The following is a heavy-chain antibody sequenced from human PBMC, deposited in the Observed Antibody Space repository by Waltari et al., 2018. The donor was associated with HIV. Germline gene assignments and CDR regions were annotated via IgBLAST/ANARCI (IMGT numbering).Heavy chain of an antibody. CDR2: IYSGGST. CDR3: AREPIMVRGVKGAFDI. Sequence: EVQLVESGGGLIQPGGSLRLSCAASGFTVRSNYMSWVRQAPGKGLEWVSVIYSGGSTYYADSVKGRFTISRDNSKNTLYLQMNSLRAEDTAVYYCAREPIMVRGVKGAFDIWGQGTMVTVSS. D-gene: IGHD3-10*01. J-gene: IGHJ3*02. CDR1: GFTVRSNY. V-gene: IGHV3-53*01.